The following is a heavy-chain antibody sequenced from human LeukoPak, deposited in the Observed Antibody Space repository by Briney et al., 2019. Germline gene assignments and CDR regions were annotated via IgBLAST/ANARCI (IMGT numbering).Heavy chain of an antibody. V-gene: IGHV3-23*01. CDR3: ARRGGSRGWGAFDI. CDR1: GFTFTNYV. Sequence: GGSLRLPCAASGFTFTNYVMNWVRQAPGKGLEWVSSITGTADKTYDADSVKGRFTISRDNSKNTLSLQMSSLRVEDTAIYYCARRGGSRGWGAFDIWGQGTIVTVSS. J-gene: IGHJ3*02. D-gene: IGHD6-19*01. CDR2: ITGTADKT.